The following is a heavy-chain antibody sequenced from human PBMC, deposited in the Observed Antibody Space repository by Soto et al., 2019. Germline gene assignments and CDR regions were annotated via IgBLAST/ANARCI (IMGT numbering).Heavy chain of an antibody. CDR2: IFYTGSA. D-gene: IGHD1-26*01. V-gene: IGHV4-39*01. CDR3: ARLKSTYSGSYYGGGFFDY. J-gene: IGHJ4*02. Sequence: QLQLQESGPGLVKPSETLSLTCNVSGESMSNTAYYWGWIRQTPGKGLEWIGSIFYTGSAYYNSSLKSRVTISADTSKNQFSLKLLSVAAADTAIYYCARLKSTYSGSYYGGGFFDYWGQGSLVTVSS. CDR1: GESMSNTAYY.